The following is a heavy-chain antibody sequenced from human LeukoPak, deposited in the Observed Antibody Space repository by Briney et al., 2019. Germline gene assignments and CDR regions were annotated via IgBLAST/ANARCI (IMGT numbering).Heavy chain of an antibody. V-gene: IGHV1-18*01. CDR1: GYTFTSYG. D-gene: IGHD1-26*01. CDR3: ARVLIVVGAKAGGAFDI. CDR2: ISAYNGNT. Sequence: GASVKVSCKASGYTFTSYGISWVRQAPGQGLEWMGWISAYNGNTNYAQKLQGRVTMTTDTSTSTAYMELSRLRSDDTAVYYCARVLIVVGAKAGGAFDIWGQGTMVTVSS. J-gene: IGHJ3*02.